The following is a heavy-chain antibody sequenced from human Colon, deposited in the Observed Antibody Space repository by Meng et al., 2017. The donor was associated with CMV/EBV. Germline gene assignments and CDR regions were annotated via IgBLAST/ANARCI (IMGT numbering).Heavy chain of an antibody. D-gene: IGHD1-1*01. CDR3: AKRYTDNWYYFGY. J-gene: IGHJ4*02. V-gene: IGHV3-23*01. Sequence: GGSLRLSCASSGFTFSNYAMSWVRQAPGKGLEWVSSVIGSGANTYYADSVKGRFTISRDNSKNTLSLQMNSLRVEDTAIYYCAKRYTDNWYYFGYWGQGILVTVSS. CDR1: GFTFSNYA. CDR2: VIGSGANT.